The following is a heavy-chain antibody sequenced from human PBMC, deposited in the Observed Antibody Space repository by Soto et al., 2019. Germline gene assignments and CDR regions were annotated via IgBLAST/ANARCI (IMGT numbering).Heavy chain of an antibody. CDR2: ISAYNGNT. V-gene: IGHV1-18*04. Sequence: QVQLVQSGAEVKKPGASVKVSCKASGYTFTSYGISWVRQAPGQGLEWMGWISAYNGNTNYAQKLQGRVTMTTDTSTSTAYMELRSPRSDDTAVYYCARRYCSSTSCYNYYGMDVWGQGTTVTVSS. CDR3: ARRYCSSTSCYNYYGMDV. CDR1: GYTFTSYG. D-gene: IGHD2-2*02. J-gene: IGHJ6*02.